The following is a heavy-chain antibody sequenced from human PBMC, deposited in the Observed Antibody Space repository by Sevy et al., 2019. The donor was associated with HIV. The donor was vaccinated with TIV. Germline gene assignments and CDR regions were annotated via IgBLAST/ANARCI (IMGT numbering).Heavy chain of an antibody. CDR3: ARPPHGCSHLLFDY. Sequence: SESLSLTCTVSGDSISNGDYYWGWIRQPPGKGPEWIGSIYYSGSTYYNPSLMSRVTISVDTSRNQFSLKLSSVTAAYTAVYYCARPPHGCSHLLFDYWGQGTPVTVSS. D-gene: IGHD3-10*01. CDR1: GDSISNGDYY. CDR2: IYYSGST. V-gene: IGHV4-39*01. J-gene: IGHJ4*02.